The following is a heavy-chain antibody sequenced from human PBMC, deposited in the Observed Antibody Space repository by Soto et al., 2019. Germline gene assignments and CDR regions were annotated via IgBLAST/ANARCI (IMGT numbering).Heavy chain of an antibody. D-gene: IGHD3-3*01. Sequence: GGSLRLSCAASGFTFSSYWMTWVRQAPGKGLEFLATIKPDGSDPYYVDSVKGRFTISRDNAKNSLSLQMNSLRAEDTALYYCATDLNWSGTWGQGTMVTVSS. CDR3: ATDLNWSGT. CDR2: IKPDGSDP. J-gene: IGHJ3*01. V-gene: IGHV3-7*01. CDR1: GFTFSSYW.